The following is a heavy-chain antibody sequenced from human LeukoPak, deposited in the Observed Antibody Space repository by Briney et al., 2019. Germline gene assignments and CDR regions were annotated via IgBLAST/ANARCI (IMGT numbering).Heavy chain of an antibody. CDR3: ARGYCSGGSCYSEPHYYYYGMDV. CDR1: GGSISSYY. J-gene: IGHJ6*02. V-gene: IGHV4-59*12. CDR2: IYHSGST. Sequence: SETLSLTCTVSGGSISSYYWSWIRQPPGKGLEWIGYIYHSGSTYYNPSLKSRVTISVDRSKNQFSLKLSSVTAADTAVYYCARGYCSGGSCYSEPHYYYYGMDVWGQGTTVTVSS. D-gene: IGHD2-15*01.